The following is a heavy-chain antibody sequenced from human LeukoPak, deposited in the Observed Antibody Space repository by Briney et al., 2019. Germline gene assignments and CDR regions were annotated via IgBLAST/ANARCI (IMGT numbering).Heavy chain of an antibody. CDR2: ISSSSSYI. Sequence: PGGSLRLSCAASGFTFSSYSMNWVRQAPGKGLEWVSSISSSSSYIYYADSVKGRFTISRDNAKNSLYLQMNSLRAEDTAVYYCARRVIRSSSWFDPWGQGTLVTVSS. D-gene: IGHD6-13*01. CDR3: ARRVIRSSSWFDP. CDR1: GFTFSSYS. V-gene: IGHV3-21*01. J-gene: IGHJ5*02.